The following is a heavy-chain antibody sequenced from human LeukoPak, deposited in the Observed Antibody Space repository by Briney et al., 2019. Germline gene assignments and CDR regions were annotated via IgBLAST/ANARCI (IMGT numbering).Heavy chain of an antibody. V-gene: IGHV1-2*02. D-gene: IGHD6-19*01. CDR3: ARDRGSGWYIDY. Sequence: ASVKVSCKASGYTFTSYYMHWVRQAPGQGLEWMGWINPNSGGTNYAQKFQGRVTMTRDTSISTAYMELSRLRSDDTAVYYCARDRGSGWYIDYWGQGTLVTVSS. CDR1: GYTFTSYY. J-gene: IGHJ4*02. CDR2: INPNSGGT.